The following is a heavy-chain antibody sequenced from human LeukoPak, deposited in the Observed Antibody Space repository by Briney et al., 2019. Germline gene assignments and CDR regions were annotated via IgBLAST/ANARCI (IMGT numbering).Heavy chain of an antibody. Sequence: ASVKVSCKASGYTFTSYDINWVRQAPGQGLEWMGWMNPNSGNTGYAQKFQGRVTMTRNTSISTAYMELSSLRSEDTAVYYCARGGRHIVVVTAAYYYYGMDVWGQGTTVTVSS. V-gene: IGHV1-8*01. CDR3: ARGGRHIVVVTAAYYYYGMDV. CDR1: GYTFTSYD. CDR2: MNPNSGNT. J-gene: IGHJ6*02. D-gene: IGHD2-21*02.